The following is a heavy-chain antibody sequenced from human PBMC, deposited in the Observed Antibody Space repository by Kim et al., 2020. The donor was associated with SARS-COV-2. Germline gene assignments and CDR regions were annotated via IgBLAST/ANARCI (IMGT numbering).Heavy chain of an antibody. V-gene: IGHV3-66*01. J-gene: IGHJ6*03. CDR2: IYSGGST. CDR3: ARVDSGSSWYLDYYYYYMDV. D-gene: IGHD6-13*01. CDR1: GFTVSSNY. Sequence: GGSLRLSCAASGFTVSSNYMSWVRQAPGKGLEWVSVIYSGGSTYYADSVKGRFTISRDNSKNTLYLQMNSLRAEDTAVYYCARVDSGSSWYLDYYYYYMDVWGKGTTVTGSS.